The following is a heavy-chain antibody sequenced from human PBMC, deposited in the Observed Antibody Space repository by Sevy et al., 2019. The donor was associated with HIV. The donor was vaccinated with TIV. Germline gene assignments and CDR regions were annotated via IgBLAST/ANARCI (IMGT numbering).Heavy chain of an antibody. CDR1: GFTFSSYS. J-gene: IGHJ3*02. Sequence: GGSLRLSCAASGFTFSSYSMNWVRQAPGKGLEWVSSISSSSSYIYYADSVKGRFTISRDNAKNSLYLQMNSLRAEDTAVYYCARDRALVPAAFTHFDIWGQGTMVTVSS. CDR3: ARDRALVPAAFTHFDI. CDR2: ISSSSSYI. V-gene: IGHV3-21*01. D-gene: IGHD2-2*01.